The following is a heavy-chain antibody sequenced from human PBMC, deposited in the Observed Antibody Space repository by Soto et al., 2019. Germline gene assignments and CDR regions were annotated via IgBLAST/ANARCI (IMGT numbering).Heavy chain of an antibody. Sequence: SETLSLTCAVYGGSFSGYYWSWIRQPPGKGLEWIGEINHSGSTNYNPSLKSRVTISVDTSKNQFSLKLSSVTAADTAVYYCAIHDYGGNSTLDYWGQGTLVTV. CDR3: AIHDYGGNSTLDY. D-gene: IGHD4-17*01. J-gene: IGHJ4*02. V-gene: IGHV4-34*01. CDR1: GGSFSGYY. CDR2: INHSGST.